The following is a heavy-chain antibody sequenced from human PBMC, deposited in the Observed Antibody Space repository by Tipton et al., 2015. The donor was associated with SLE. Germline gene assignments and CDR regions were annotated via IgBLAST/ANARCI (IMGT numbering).Heavy chain of an antibody. V-gene: IGHV4-34*01. J-gene: IGHJ4*02. CDR1: GGSFSGYY. CDR3: ARRSLSAVPK. CDR2: YYYSGSA. D-gene: IGHD6-13*01. Sequence: TLSLTCAVYGGSFSGYYWSWIRQPPGKGLEWIGSYYYSGSAAYNPSLKSRVTISVDTSKDQFSLRLTSVTAADTAVYFCARRSLSAVPKWGQGTLVTVSS.